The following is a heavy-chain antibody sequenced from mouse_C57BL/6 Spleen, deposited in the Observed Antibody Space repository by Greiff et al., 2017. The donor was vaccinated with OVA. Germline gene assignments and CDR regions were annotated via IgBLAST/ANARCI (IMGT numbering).Heavy chain of an antibody. CDR1: GYTFTDYE. V-gene: IGHV1-15*01. CDR2: IDPETGGT. Sequence: VQLQQSGAELVRPGASVTLSCKASGYTFTDYEMHWVKQTPVHGLEWIGAIDPETGGTAYNQKFKGKAILTADKSSSTAYMELRSLTAEDSAVYYCTRRGTVKDYWGQGTTVTVSS. J-gene: IGHJ4*01. D-gene: IGHD3-3*01. CDR3: TRRGTVKDY.